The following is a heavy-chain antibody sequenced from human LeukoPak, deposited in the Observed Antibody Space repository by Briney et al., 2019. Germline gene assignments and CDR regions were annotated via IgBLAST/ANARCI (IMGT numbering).Heavy chain of an antibody. J-gene: IGHJ4*02. CDR1: GFTFSSYS. CDR3: ARDRLHYGEYEKTFDY. CDR2: ISHSSSTI. V-gene: IGHV3-48*01. D-gene: IGHD4-17*01. Sequence: GGSLRLSCAASGFTFSSYSMNWVRQAPGKGLEWVSYISHSSSTIYYADSVKGRFTISRDNAKKSLYLQMRSLRAEDSAVYYCARDRLHYGEYEKTFDYWGQGTLVTVSS.